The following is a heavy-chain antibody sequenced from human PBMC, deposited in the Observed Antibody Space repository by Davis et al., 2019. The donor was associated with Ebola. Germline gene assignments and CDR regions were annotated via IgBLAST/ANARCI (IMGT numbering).Heavy chain of an antibody. CDR3: ARDGVLHPGVAFDI. D-gene: IGHD2-8*01. CDR2: IYYSGST. V-gene: IGHV4-31*03. J-gene: IGHJ3*02. Sequence: LRLSCTVSGGSISSGGYYWSWIRQHPGKGLEWIGYIYYSGSTYYNPSLKSRVTISVDTSKNQFSLKLSSVTAADTAVYYCARDGVLHPGVAFDIWGQGTMVTVSS. CDR1: GGSISSGGYY.